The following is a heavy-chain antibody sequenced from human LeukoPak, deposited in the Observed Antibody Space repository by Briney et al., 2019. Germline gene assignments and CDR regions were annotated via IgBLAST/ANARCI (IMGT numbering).Heavy chain of an antibody. CDR1: GFTFSSYG. Sequence: GGSLRLSCAASGFTFSSYGMHWVRQAPGKGLEWVAFIRYDGSNKYYADSVRGRFTISRDNAKNSLFLQMNSLRGEDTAVYYCARGMGGNPYTSDYWGQETLVTVSS. CDR2: IRYDGSNK. J-gene: IGHJ4*02. D-gene: IGHD1-14*01. CDR3: ARGMGGNPYTSDY. V-gene: IGHV3-30*02.